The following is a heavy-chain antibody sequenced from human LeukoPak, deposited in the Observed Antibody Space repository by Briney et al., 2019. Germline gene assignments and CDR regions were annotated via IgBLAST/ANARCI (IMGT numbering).Heavy chain of an antibody. Sequence: GESLKISCKGSGYSFTSYWISWLRQMPGKGLEWMGIIYPGDSDTRYSPSFQGQVTISADKSSSTAYLQWSSLKASDTAMYYCARHDILTGYSYYYYYYMDVWGKGTTVTVSS. CDR1: GYSFTSYW. CDR3: ARHDILTGYSYYYYYYMDV. CDR2: IYPGDSDT. D-gene: IGHD3-9*01. J-gene: IGHJ6*03. V-gene: IGHV5-51*01.